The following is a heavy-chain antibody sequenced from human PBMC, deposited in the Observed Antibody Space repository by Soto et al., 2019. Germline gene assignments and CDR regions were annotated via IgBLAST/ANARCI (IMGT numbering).Heavy chain of an antibody. J-gene: IGHJ3*01. Sequence: DVQLLESGGGLVQPGGSLRLSCAASGFTFGNYGMNWVRQAPGKGLEWVAGISGGGGSTYYGDSVKGRFTISRDPSKNTVFLEMKSLRFEDTAVYYCAKGFIVVVTVIRPDDAFDVWGQGTLVTVAS. CDR1: GFTFGNYG. CDR3: AKGFIVVVTVIRPDDAFDV. CDR2: ISGGGGST. V-gene: IGHV3-23*01. D-gene: IGHD2-21*02.